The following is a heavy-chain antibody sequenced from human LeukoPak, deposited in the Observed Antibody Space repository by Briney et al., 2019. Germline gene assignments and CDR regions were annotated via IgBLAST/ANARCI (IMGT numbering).Heavy chain of an antibody. Sequence: SQTLSLTCTVSGGSISSNYWSWIRQPPGKGLEWIGYIHSSGSTSYKPSLKSRVSISLDPSKHQFSLTLSSVTAADTAVYYCARVTTIFGVDMYYFDYWGQGALIIVSS. CDR1: GGSISSNY. D-gene: IGHD3-3*01. CDR3: ARVTTIFGVDMYYFDY. J-gene: IGHJ4*02. CDR2: IHSSGST. V-gene: IGHV4-59*01.